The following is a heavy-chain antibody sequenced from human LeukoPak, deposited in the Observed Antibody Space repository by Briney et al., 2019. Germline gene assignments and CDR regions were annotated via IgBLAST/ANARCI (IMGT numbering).Heavy chain of an antibody. Sequence: SETLSLTCTVSGGSIGDYYWSWVRQTPGKGLEWMGFVYYTGATNYNPSLKIRVTISLDTSKNQFSLNLNSVDAADTAVYFCARCGNSYGTGYQFDPWSQGTLVTVSS. CDR1: GGSIGDYY. D-gene: IGHD5-18*01. J-gene: IGHJ5*02. CDR3: ARCGNSYGTGYQFDP. CDR2: VYYTGAT. V-gene: IGHV4-59*01.